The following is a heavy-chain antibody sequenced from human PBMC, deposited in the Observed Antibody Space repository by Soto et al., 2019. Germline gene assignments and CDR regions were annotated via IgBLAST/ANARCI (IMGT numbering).Heavy chain of an antibody. V-gene: IGHV3-53*01. D-gene: IGHD4-17*01. Sequence: EVQLVESGGGLIQPGGSLRLSCAASGFPVSSNYMSWVRQAPGKGLEWVSIMYSGGSTYYSDSVKGRFTISRDNSKNTLYLQVNSLRVEDTAVYYCARGLRGPSPFDPWGQGTRVTVSS. CDR2: MYSGGST. CDR3: ARGLRGPSPFDP. CDR1: GFPVSSNY. J-gene: IGHJ5*02.